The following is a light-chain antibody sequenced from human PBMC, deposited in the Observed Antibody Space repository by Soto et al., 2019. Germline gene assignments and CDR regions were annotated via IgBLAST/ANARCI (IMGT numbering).Light chain of an antibody. J-gene: IGKJ4*01. CDR1: QIVSSSY. Sequence: NVLTKSLGTLSLSTDERATLSCRASQIVSSSYLAWYQHRFGQAPRLLIYDASTRATGIPARFSGSGSGTEFTLTISSLQSEDFAVYYCQRYNYLPLTFGRVTEVHIK. V-gene: IGKV3-15*01. CDR2: DAS. CDR3: QRYNYLPLT.